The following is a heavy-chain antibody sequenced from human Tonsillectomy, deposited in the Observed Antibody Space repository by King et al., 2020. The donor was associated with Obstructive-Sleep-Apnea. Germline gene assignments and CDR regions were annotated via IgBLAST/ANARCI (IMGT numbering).Heavy chain of an antibody. Sequence: VQLVESGGGVVQPGRSLRLSCGTSGFTFNIYGMHWVRQAPGKGLAWVAIISYDGSNKYYADSVKGRFTISRDNSKNTLYLQMDSLRTEDTAVYYGAKDARGFIVGATGYLDYWRQGNLVTVSS. CDR3: AKDARGFIVGATGYLDY. D-gene: IGHD1-26*01. CDR1: GFTFNIYG. CDR2: ISYDGSNK. J-gene: IGHJ4*02. V-gene: IGHV3-30*18.